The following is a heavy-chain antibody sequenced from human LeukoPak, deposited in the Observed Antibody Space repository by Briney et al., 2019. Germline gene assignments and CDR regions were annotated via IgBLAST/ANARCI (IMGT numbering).Heavy chain of an antibody. CDR3: ARQERAALLTSNFDY. CDR2: ISGSGGST. CDR1: VFTFSPYA. V-gene: IGHV3-23*01. D-gene: IGHD6-6*01. Sequence: PGGSLRLSCAASVFTFSPYAMSWGRQAPGKGLEWVSAISGSGGSTYYADSVKGRFTISRDNTKNSLYLQINSLRAEDTAIYYCARQERAALLTSNFDYWGQGTLVTVSS. J-gene: IGHJ4*02.